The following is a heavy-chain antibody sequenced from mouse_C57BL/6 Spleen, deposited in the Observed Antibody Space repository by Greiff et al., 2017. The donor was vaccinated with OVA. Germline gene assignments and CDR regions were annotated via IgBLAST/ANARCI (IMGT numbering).Heavy chain of an antibody. J-gene: IGHJ3*01. CDR1: GYTFTSYW. Sequence: QVQLQQSGAELVKPGASVKLSCKASGYTFTSYWMQWVKQRPGQGLEWIGEIDPSDSYTNYNQKFKGKATLTVDTSSSTAYMQLSSLTSEDSAVYYCARGGYPSFAYWGQGTLVTVSA. V-gene: IGHV1-50*01. CDR2: IDPSDSYT. CDR3: ARGGYPSFAY. D-gene: IGHD2-2*01.